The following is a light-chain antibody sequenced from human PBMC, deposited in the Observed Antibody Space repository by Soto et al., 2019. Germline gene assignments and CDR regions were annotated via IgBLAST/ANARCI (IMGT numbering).Light chain of an antibody. CDR1: SSDVGGYNY. V-gene: IGLV2-14*01. Sequence: QPALTQPASVSGSPGQSITISCTGTSSDVGGYNYVSWYQQHPGKAPKLMIYAVTDRPSGVSSRFSVSKSGNTASLTISGLQAEDEADYYCSSYTSSSTLFGTGTKVTVL. CDR3: SSYTSSSTL. J-gene: IGLJ1*01. CDR2: AVT.